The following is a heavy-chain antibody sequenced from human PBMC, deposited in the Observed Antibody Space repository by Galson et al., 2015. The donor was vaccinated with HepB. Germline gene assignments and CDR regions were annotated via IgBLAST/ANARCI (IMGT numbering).Heavy chain of an antibody. Sequence: LRLSCAASGFTFSSYAMHWVRQAPGKGLEWVAVISYDGSNKYYADSVKGRFTISRDNSKNTLYLQMNSLRAEDTAVYYCARNYDSSGYYYRYYYMDVWGKGTTVTVSS. D-gene: IGHD3-22*01. J-gene: IGHJ6*03. CDR1: GFTFSSYA. CDR3: ARNYDSSGYYYRYYYMDV. V-gene: IGHV3-30-3*01. CDR2: ISYDGSNK.